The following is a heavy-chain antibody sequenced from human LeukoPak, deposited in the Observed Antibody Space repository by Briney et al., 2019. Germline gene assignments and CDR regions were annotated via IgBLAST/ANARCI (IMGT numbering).Heavy chain of an antibody. CDR2: ISAYNGNT. J-gene: IGHJ4*02. CDR3: ARERDYGDYNTQDLFVY. D-gene: IGHD4-17*01. CDR1: GYTFTNYG. Sequence: ASVKVSCKASGYTFTNYGISWVRQAPGQGLEWMGWISAYNGNTNYAQKFQGRVTMTTDTSTSTAYMELRSLRSDDTAVYYCARERDYGDYNTQDLFVYWGQGTLVTVSS. V-gene: IGHV1-18*01.